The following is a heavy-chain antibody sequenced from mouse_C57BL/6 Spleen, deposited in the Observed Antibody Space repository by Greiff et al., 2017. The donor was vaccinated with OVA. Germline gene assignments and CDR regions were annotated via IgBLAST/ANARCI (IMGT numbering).Heavy chain of an antibody. CDR1: GYSFTGYF. CDR2: INPYNGDT. CDR3: ARGNYGSSYDYYAMDY. J-gene: IGHJ4*01. V-gene: IGHV1-20*01. D-gene: IGHD1-1*01. Sequence: VQLKQSGPELVKPGDSVKISCKASGYSFTGYFMNWVMQSHGKSLEWIGRINPYNGDTFYNQKFKGKATLTVDKSSSTAHMELRSLTSEDSAVYYCARGNYGSSYDYYAMDYWGQGTSVTVSS.